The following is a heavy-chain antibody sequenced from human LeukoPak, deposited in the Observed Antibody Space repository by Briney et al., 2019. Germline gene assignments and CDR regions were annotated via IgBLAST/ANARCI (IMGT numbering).Heavy chain of an antibody. CDR3: ARQISRYCSGGSCYSGWEFYFDY. Sequence: GGSLRLSCAASGFTFSSYEMNWVRQAPGKGLEWVSYISSSGSSIHYADSVKGRFTISRDNAKNSLYLQMNSLRAEDTAVYHCARQISRYCSGGSCYSGWEFYFDYWGQGTPVTVSS. D-gene: IGHD2-15*01. CDR1: GFTFSSYE. CDR2: ISSSGSSI. J-gene: IGHJ4*02. V-gene: IGHV3-48*03.